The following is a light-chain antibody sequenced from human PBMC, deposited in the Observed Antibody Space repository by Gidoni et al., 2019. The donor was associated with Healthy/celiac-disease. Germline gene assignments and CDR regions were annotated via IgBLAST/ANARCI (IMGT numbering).Light chain of an antibody. V-gene: IGKV3-15*01. CDR1: QSVSSN. J-gene: IGKJ1*01. Sequence: ETVMTQSPATLSVSPGERANLSCRASQSVSSNLAWYQQKPGKAPRLLIYGASTRATGIPARFSGSGSGTEFTLTISSLQSEDFAVYYCQQYNNWPPWTFGQGTKVEIK. CDR3: QQYNNWPPWT. CDR2: GAS.